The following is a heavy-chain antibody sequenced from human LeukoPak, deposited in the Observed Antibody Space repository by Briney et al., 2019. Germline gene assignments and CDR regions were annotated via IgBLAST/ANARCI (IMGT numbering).Heavy chain of an antibody. D-gene: IGHD2-15*01. Sequence: GESLKISCKGSGYSFTSYWISWVRQMPGKGLEWMGRIDPSDSYTNYSPSFQGHVTISADKSISTAYLQWSSLKASDTAMYYCARVYCSGGSCYVSWFDPWGQGTVVTVSS. CDR2: IDPSDSYT. J-gene: IGHJ5*02. CDR1: GYSFTSYW. CDR3: ARVYCSGGSCYVSWFDP. V-gene: IGHV5-10-1*01.